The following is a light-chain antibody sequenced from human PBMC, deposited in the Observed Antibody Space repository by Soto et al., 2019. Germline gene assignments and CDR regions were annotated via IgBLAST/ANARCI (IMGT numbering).Light chain of an antibody. CDR3: QVWDSSSGHPW. J-gene: IGLJ6*01. CDR1: NIGSKS. CDR2: YDS. V-gene: IGLV3-21*04. Sequence: SYELTQPPSVSVAPGKTARITCGGNNIGSKSVHWYQQKPGQAPVLVIYYDSDRPSGIPERFSGSNSGNTATLTISRVEAGDEADYYCQVWDSSSGHPWFGSCTQLTVL.